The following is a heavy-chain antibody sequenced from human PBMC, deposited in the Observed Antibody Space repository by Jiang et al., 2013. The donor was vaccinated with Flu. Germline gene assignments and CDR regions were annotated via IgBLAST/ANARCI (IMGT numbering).Heavy chain of an antibody. CDR3: ARDLYGSNWFDP. J-gene: IGHJ5*02. CDR2: IYASGST. Sequence: GPGLVKPSQTLSLTCTVSGGSISSGSNYWSWIRQPAGKGLEWIGRIYASGSTNYNPSLKSRVTISVDTSKNQFSLKLSSVTAADTAVYYCARDLYGSNWFDPWGQGTLVTVSS. V-gene: IGHV4-61*02. CDR1: GGSISSGSNY. D-gene: IGHD3-10*01.